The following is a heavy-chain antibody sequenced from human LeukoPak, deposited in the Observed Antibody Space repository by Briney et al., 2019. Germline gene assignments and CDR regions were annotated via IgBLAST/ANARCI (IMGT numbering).Heavy chain of an antibody. V-gene: IGHV3-7*01. Sequence: GGSLRLSCAASGFTYTTYWMTWVRQAPGKGLEWVANIKEDGSEKNYVDSVEGRFTISRDNAKNSLYLQMNSLRAEDTAVYYCARDGNGKSLDFDYWGQGTLVTVSS. CDR1: GFTYTTYW. D-gene: IGHD1-1*01. CDR3: ARDGNGKSLDFDY. J-gene: IGHJ4*02. CDR2: IKEDGSEK.